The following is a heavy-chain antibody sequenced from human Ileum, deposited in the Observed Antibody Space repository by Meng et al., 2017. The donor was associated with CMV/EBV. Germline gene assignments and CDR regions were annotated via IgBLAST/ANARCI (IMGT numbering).Heavy chain of an antibody. Sequence: VPLQESGPGLAKPTAPLSRACTVSGGPVINYVWSWLRQSAGNGLEWIGRFNSRDPYNSHPSLDSRVTMSLDTAKNQFSLNLRSVTAADTATYYCARGPGAYTREGFDYWGLGTLVTVSS. CDR2: FNSRDPY. CDR3: ARGPGAYTREGFDY. D-gene: IGHD3-16*01. V-gene: IGHV4-4*07. CDR1: GGPVINYV. J-gene: IGHJ4*02.